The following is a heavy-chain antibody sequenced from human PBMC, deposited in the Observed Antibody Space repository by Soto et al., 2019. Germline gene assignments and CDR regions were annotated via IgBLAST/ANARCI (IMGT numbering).Heavy chain of an antibody. CDR1: GGSISSYY. Sequence: QVQLQESGPGLVKPSETLSLTCTVSGGSISSYYWSWIRQPPGKGLEWIGYIYYSGSTNYNPSLQRLVTISVDTSKNQVSLKLSSVTAADTAVYYCARVGAYYDFWSGYYSPYYYYGMDVWGQGTTVTVSS. V-gene: IGHV4-59*01. CDR2: IYYSGST. J-gene: IGHJ6*02. D-gene: IGHD3-3*01. CDR3: ARVGAYYDFWSGYYSPYYYYGMDV.